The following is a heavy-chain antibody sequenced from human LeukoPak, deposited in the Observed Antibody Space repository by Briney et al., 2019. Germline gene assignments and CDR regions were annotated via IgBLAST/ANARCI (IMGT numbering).Heavy chain of an antibody. CDR2: ISSSSDTR. CDR1: GFTFGSHN. D-gene: IGHD6-13*01. CDR3: ARVEQQPRTVCGMDV. Sequence: GGSLRLSCAASGFTFGSHNMNWVRQAPGKGLEWVSHISSSSDTRYYAASVKGRFTISRDNAKNSLYLQMDSLRDDDTAVYYCARVEQQPRTVCGMDVWGQGTTVTDSS. V-gene: IGHV3-48*02. J-gene: IGHJ6*02.